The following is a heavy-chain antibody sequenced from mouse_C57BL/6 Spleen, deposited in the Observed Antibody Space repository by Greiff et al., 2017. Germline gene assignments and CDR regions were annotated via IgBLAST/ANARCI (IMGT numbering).Heavy chain of an antibody. CDR1: GYAFTNYL. Sequence: QVQLQQSGAELVRPGTSVKVSCKASGYAFTNYLIEWVKQRPGQGLEWIGVINPGSGGTNYNEKFKGKATLTADKSSSTAYMQLSSLTSEDSAVYFCAREAYYGTSAWFAYWGQGTLVTVSA. CDR3: AREAYYGTSAWFAY. V-gene: IGHV1-54*01. CDR2: INPGSGGT. D-gene: IGHD1-1*01. J-gene: IGHJ3*01.